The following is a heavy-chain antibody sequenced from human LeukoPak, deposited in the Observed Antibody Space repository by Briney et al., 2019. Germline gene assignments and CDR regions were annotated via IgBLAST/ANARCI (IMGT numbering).Heavy chain of an antibody. V-gene: IGHV3-23*01. CDR2: IRSNGETV. D-gene: IGHD1-1*01. Sequence: ARSLRLSCAASGFTFSSIAMSWVRQAPGKGLEWVSAIRSNGETVYNADSVKGRFTISRDNSRQTLFLQMSSLRVEDTATYYCAKGQELDDGVFDSWGQGTLVTVSS. CDR3: AKGQELDDGVFDS. J-gene: IGHJ4*02. CDR1: GFTFSSIA.